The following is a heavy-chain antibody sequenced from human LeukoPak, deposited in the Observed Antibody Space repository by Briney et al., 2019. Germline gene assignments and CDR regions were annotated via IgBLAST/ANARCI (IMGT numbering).Heavy chain of an antibody. CDR3: ARARVGANLLDV. V-gene: IGHV1-18*01. Sequence: ASVKVSCKASGYTFTSYGISWVRQAPGQGLEWMGWISAYNGNTNYAQKLQGRVTMTTDTSTSTVYMELSSLRSEDTAVYYCARARVGANLLDVWGKGTTVTVSS. D-gene: IGHD1-26*01. CDR2: ISAYNGNT. CDR1: GYTFTSYG. J-gene: IGHJ6*04.